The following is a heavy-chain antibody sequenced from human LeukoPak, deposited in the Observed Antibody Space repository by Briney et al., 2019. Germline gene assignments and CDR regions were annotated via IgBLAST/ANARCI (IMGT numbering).Heavy chain of an antibody. CDR1: GFTFSSYS. CDR3: ARVLTYSGSFDY. CDR2: ISSSSSYI. D-gene: IGHD1-26*01. V-gene: IGHV3-21*01. J-gene: IGHJ4*02. Sequence: AGGSLRLSCAASGFTFSSYSMNWVRQAPGKGLEWVSSISSSSSYIYYADSVKGRFTISRDNAKNSLYLQMNSLRAEDTAVYYCARVLTYSGSFDYWGQGTLVTVSS.